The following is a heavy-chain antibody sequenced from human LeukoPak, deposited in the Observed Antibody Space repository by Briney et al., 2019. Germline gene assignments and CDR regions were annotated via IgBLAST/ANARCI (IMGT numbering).Heavy chain of an antibody. J-gene: IGHJ4*02. CDR3: ARADRDGNKRFLD. V-gene: IGHV3-48*02. CDR1: GFTFSSYS. Sequence: GGSLRLSCAASGFTFSSYSVIWARQAPGKGLEWVSYVSSSGTTTYYADSVRGRFTISRDNGKNLVSLQMNSLRDEDTAVYYCARADRDGNKRFLDWGQGTLVTVSS. D-gene: IGHD5-24*01. CDR2: VSSSGTTT.